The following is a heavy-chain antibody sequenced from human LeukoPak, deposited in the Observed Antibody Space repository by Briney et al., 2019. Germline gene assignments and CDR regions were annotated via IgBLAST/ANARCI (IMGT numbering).Heavy chain of an antibody. CDR3: ARDHYNKTWYKY. D-gene: IGHD1-1*01. J-gene: IGHJ4*02. Sequence: PSETLSLTCSVSGDSISSSGRFYWGWLRQPPGKGLEWIGSMDYSGTTDYNPSLKSRVTLFVDTSKDQFSLKLTSVTAADTALYYCARDHYNKTWYKYWGQGTLVTVSS. CDR2: MDYSGTT. V-gene: IGHV4-39*02. CDR1: GDSISSSGRFY.